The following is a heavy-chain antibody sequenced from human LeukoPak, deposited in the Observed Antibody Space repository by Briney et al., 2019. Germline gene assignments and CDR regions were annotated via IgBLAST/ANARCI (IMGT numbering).Heavy chain of an antibody. D-gene: IGHD3-22*01. CDR1: GVSISSYY. J-gene: IGHJ6*02. Sequence: PSESLSLTCTVSGVSISSYYWSWIRQPPGKGLEWIGYIYYSGGTNYNPSLKSRVTISVDTSKNQFSLKLSSVTAADTAVYYCARGVNYDSSGYYPDYGMDVWGQGTTVTVSS. CDR2: IYYSGGT. CDR3: ARGVNYDSSGYYPDYGMDV. V-gene: IGHV4-59*08.